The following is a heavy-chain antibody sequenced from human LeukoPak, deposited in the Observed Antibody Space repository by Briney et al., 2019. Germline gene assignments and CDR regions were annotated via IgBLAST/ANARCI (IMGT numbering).Heavy chain of an antibody. Sequence: GSSLRLSCAASGFTFSSYGMSWVRQAPGKGLEWVSAISGSGGSTYYADSVKGRFTISRDNSKNTLYLQMNSLRAEDTAVYYCAKVSMVRGPPYWGQGTLVTVSS. CDR1: GFTFSSYG. V-gene: IGHV3-23*01. CDR2: ISGSGGST. CDR3: AKVSMVRGPPY. D-gene: IGHD3-10*01. J-gene: IGHJ4*02.